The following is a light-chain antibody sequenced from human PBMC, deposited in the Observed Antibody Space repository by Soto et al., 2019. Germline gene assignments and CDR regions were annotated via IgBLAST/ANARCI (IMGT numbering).Light chain of an antibody. J-gene: IGLJ1*01. CDR2: EVR. Sequence: QSALTQPASVSGSPGQSITISCPGTTSDVGGYDYVSWYQQHPGKAPKLLIFEVRNRPSGVSSRFSGSRSANSASLTISGLQAEDEADYYCSSFTTSSTYVFGTGTKVTVL. CDR3: SSFTTSSTYV. CDR1: TSDVGGYDY. V-gene: IGLV2-14*01.